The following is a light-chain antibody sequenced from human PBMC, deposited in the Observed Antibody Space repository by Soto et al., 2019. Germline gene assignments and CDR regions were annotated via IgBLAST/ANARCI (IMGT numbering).Light chain of an antibody. CDR3: QKYSSVPV. J-gene: IGKJ3*01. CDR1: QDIRNF. Sequence: IQMTQSPTSLSASVGDRVTITCRASQDIRNFVAWYQQKPGKAPKLLIYAASTLQSGVPSRFSGSGSGTDFTLTINSLQPEDVATYSCQKYSSVPVFGPGTKVVIK. V-gene: IGKV1-27*01. CDR2: AAS.